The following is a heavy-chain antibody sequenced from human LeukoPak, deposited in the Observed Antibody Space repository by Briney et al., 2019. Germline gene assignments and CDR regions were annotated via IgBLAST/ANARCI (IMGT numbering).Heavy chain of an antibody. CDR3: ARDLSAAFDF. CDR2: LVYDERID. V-gene: IGHV3-33*08. J-gene: IGHJ4*02. Sequence: GGSLRLSCAASGFTVSSNYMNWVRQAPGKGLEWVARLVYDERIDYANSVKGRFSISRDNSKNTLFLDMSDLRVEDTAVYYCARDLSAAFDFWGQGVLVTVSS. D-gene: IGHD6-19*01. CDR1: GFTVSSNY.